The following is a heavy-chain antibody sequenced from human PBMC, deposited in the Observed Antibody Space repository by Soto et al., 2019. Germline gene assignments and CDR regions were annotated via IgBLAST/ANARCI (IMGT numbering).Heavy chain of an antibody. V-gene: IGHV1-69*02. CDR1: GGTFSSYT. J-gene: IGHJ4*02. D-gene: IGHD3-9*01. Sequence: QVQLVQSGAEVKKPGSSVKVSCKASGGTFSSYTISWVRQAPGQGLEWMGRIIPILGIANYARKFQGRVTITADKSTSTAYMELSSLRSEDTAVYYCARGYYDILTGYPGNFDYWGQGTLVTVSS. CDR2: IIPILGIA. CDR3: ARGYYDILTGYPGNFDY.